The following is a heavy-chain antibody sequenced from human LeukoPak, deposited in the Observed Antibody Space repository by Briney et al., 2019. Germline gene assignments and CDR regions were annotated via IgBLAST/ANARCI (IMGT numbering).Heavy chain of an antibody. CDR3: ARSGQQLVLGRNWFDP. J-gene: IGHJ5*02. D-gene: IGHD6-13*01. V-gene: IGHV3-30-3*01. Sequence: LAGRSLRLSSAASGFTFSSYAMHWVRQAPGKGLEWVAVISYDGSNKYYADSVKGRFTISRDNSKNTLYLQMNSLRAEDTAVYYCARSGQQLVLGRNWFDPWGQGTLVTVSS. CDR2: ISYDGSNK. CDR1: GFTFSSYA.